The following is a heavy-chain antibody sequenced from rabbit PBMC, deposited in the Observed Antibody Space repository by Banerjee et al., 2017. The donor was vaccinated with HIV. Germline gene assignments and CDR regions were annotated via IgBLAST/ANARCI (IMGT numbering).Heavy chain of an antibody. CDR2: IYTGDGST. CDR3: AREAIVVAGIFDL. Sequence: QSLEESGGDLVKPGASLTLTCTASGFSFSSGYDMCWVRQAPGKGLEWIACIYTGDGSTYYASWAKGRFTVSKTSSTTVTLQMTSLTAADTATYFCAREAIVVAGIFDLWGPGTLVTVS. CDR1: GFSFSSGYD. J-gene: IGHJ4*01. V-gene: IGHV1S40*01. D-gene: IGHD4-1*01.